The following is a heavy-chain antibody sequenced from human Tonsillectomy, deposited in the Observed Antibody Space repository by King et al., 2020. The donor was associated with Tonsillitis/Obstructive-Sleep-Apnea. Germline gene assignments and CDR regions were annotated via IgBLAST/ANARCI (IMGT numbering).Heavy chain of an antibody. Sequence: QLQESGPGLVKPSDTLSLTCTVSGGSRSSYYWSWIRQPPGKGLEWIGYIYNSASTSYNPSLQSRVTFSVDTSKKQFSLKLNSVTAADTAIYYCAVEDGSAFDIWGQGAMVTVSS. CDR1: GGSRSSYY. J-gene: IGHJ3*02. D-gene: IGHD1-1*01. CDR2: IYNSAST. CDR3: AVEDGSAFDI. V-gene: IGHV4-59*07.